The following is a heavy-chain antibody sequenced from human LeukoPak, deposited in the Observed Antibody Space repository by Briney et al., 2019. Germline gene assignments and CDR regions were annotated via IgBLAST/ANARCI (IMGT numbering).Heavy chain of an antibody. CDR2: IIPILGIA. CDR3: ARDENRVVRAYYYCYGMDV. J-gene: IGHJ6*02. CDR1: GYTFTGYY. V-gene: IGHV1-69*04. D-gene: IGHD3-10*01. Sequence: ASVKVSCKASGYTFTGYYMHWVRRAPGQGLEWMGRIIPILGIANYAQKFQGRVTITADKSTSTAYVELSSLRSEDTAVYYCARDENRVVRAYYYCYGMDVWGQGTTVTVSS.